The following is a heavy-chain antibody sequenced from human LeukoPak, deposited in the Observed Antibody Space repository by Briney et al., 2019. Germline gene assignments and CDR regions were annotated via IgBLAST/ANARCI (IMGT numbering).Heavy chain of an antibody. D-gene: IGHD4-17*01. CDR2: INPNSGGT. Sequence: ASVKVSCKASGYTFASYYMHWVRQAPGQGLEWMGWINPNSGGTNYAQKFQGWVTMTRDTSISTAYMELSRLRSDDTAVYYCARFVDDYGDTGNAFDIWGQGTMVTVSS. V-gene: IGHV1-2*04. CDR1: GYTFASYY. J-gene: IGHJ3*02. CDR3: ARFVDDYGDTGNAFDI.